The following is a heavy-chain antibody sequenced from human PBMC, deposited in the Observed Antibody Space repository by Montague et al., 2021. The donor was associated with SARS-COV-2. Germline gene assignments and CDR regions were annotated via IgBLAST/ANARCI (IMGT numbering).Heavy chain of an antibody. CDR2: ISSSSSSI. V-gene: IGHV3-21*01. Sequence: SLRLSCAASGFTFSSYCMSWVRQAPGKRLEWVSSISSSSSSIYYVDSVKGRFTISRDNAKNSLYLQMNSLRAEDTAVYYCARDVHYGILTGYFGYWGQGTLVTVSS. CDR1: GFTFSSYC. CDR3: ARDVHYGILTGYFGY. D-gene: IGHD3-9*01. J-gene: IGHJ4*02.